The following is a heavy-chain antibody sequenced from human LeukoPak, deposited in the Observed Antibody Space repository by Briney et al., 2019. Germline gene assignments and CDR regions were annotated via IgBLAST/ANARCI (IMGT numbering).Heavy chain of an antibody. V-gene: IGHV3-23*01. CDR3: AKDPGYSSSWYKGGIDAFDI. CDR1: GFTFSDYY. Sequence: PGGSLRLSCAASGFTFSDYYMSWVRQAPGKGLEWVSAISGSGGSTYYADSVKGRFTISRDNSKNTLYLQMNSLRAEDAAVYYCAKDPGYSSSWYKGGIDAFDIWGQGTMVTVSS. CDR2: ISGSGGST. D-gene: IGHD6-13*01. J-gene: IGHJ3*02.